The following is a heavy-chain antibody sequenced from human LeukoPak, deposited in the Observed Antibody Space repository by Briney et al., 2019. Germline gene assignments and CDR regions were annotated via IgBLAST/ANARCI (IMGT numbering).Heavy chain of an antibody. V-gene: IGHV3-7*01. CDR3: ARVGTWELQRAFDY. CDR2: IHKAGTES. Sequence: GGSLRLSCAASGFTFTDYWMTWVRQVPGKGLEWVANIHKAGTESYYVDSMKGRFAISRDNAKNSLYLQLSSLRVDDTAVYYCARVGTWELQRAFDYWGQGTLVTVSS. CDR1: GFTFTDYW. J-gene: IGHJ4*02. D-gene: IGHD1-26*01.